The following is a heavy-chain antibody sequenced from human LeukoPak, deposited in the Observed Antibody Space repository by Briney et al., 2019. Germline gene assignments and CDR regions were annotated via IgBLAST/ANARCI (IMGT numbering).Heavy chain of an antibody. CDR2: IKQDGSEK. Sequence: PGGSLRLSCAASGFTFSSYWMSWVRQAPGKRLEWVANIKQDGSEKYYVDSVKGRFTISRDNAKNSLYLQMNSLRAEDTAVYYCARELRFYYYYGMDVWGQGTTVTVSS. J-gene: IGHJ6*02. D-gene: IGHD4-17*01. V-gene: IGHV3-7*01. CDR3: ARELRFYYYYGMDV. CDR1: GFTFSSYW.